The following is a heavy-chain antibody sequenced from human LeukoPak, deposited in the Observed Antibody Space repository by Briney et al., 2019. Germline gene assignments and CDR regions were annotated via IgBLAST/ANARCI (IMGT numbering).Heavy chain of an antibody. CDR2: ISYDGSNK. D-gene: IGHD1-1*01. V-gene: IGHV3-30*18. CDR3: AKAQLERRKLYYFDY. CDR1: GFTFSSYG. Sequence: GGSLRLSCAASGFTFSSYGMHWVRQAPGKGLEWVAVISYDGSNKYYADSVKGRFTISRDNSKNTLYLQMNSLRAEDTAVYYCAKAQLERRKLYYFDYWGQGTLVTVSS. J-gene: IGHJ4*02.